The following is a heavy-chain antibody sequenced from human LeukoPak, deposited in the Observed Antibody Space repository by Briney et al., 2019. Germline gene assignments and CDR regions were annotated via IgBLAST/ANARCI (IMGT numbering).Heavy chain of an antibody. J-gene: IGHJ4*02. Sequence: GGSLRLSCAASWFSVSSTYMNWVRQAPGKGLEWVSIIYRDGSTYYADYVKGRFTISRDNSKNTLYLQMNSLRVEDTAMYYCARDSGDGDYEPLDSWGQGTLVIVSS. CDR2: IYRDGST. V-gene: IGHV3-53*01. CDR3: ARDSGDGDYEPLDS. D-gene: IGHD4-17*01. CDR1: WFSVSSTY.